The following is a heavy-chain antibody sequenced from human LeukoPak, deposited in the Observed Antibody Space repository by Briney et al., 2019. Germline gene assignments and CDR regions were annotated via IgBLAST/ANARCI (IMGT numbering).Heavy chain of an antibody. Sequence: MASETLSLTCTVSGGSISSYYWSWIRQPPGKGLEWIGYIYYSGSTNYNPSLKSRVTISVDTSKNQFSLKLSSVTAADTAVYYCGRERGTYIPALAVAGPGWPSYFDYWGQGTLVTVSS. D-gene: IGHD6-19*01. CDR2: IYYSGST. J-gene: IGHJ4*02. CDR1: GGSISSYY. V-gene: IGHV4-59*01. CDR3: GRERGTYIPALAVAGPGWPSYFDY.